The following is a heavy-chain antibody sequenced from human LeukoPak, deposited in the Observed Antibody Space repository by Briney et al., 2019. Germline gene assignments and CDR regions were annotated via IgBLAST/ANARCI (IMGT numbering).Heavy chain of an antibody. CDR3: ARAGGFFSPFGY. CDR1: GGSISGGGYY. V-gene: IGHV4-31*03. J-gene: IGHJ4*02. Sequence: PSQTLSLTYTVSGGSISGGGYYWSWIRQHPGKGLEWIGYIYYSGSTYYNPSLKSRVTISVDTSKNQFSLKLSSVTAADTAVYYCARAGGFFSPFGYWGQGTLVTVSS. CDR2: IYYSGST. D-gene: IGHD3-16*01.